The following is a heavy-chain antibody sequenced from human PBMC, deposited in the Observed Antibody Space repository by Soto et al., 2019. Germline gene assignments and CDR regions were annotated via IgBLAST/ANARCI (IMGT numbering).Heavy chain of an antibody. Sequence: ASVKVSCKASGYTFTSYGISWVRQAPGQGLEWMGWMNPNSGNTGYAQKFQGRVTMTRNTSISTAYMELSSLRSEDTAVYYCARGASGAQYCSSTSCYRDAYFDFWGQGAQVTVSS. J-gene: IGHJ4*02. CDR3: ARGASGAQYCSSTSCYRDAYFDF. CDR2: MNPNSGNT. D-gene: IGHD2-2*01. V-gene: IGHV1-8*02. CDR1: GYTFTSYG.